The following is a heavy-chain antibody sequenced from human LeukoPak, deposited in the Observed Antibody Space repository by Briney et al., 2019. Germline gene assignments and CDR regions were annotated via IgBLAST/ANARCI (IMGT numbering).Heavy chain of an antibody. Sequence: SQTLSLTCTVSGGSISSGTYYRSWIRQPPGKGLEWIGSIYYSGNTYYNASLKSRVTISVDTSKNQFSLKLRSVTAADTAVYYCATSGWYLLPGVYWGQGTLVTVSS. CDR1: GGSISSGTYY. CDR2: IYYSGNT. J-gene: IGHJ4*02. D-gene: IGHD6-19*01. CDR3: ATSGWYLLPGVY. V-gene: IGHV4-30-2*03.